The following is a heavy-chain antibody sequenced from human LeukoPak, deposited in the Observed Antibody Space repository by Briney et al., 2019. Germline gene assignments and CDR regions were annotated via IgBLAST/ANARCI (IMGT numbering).Heavy chain of an antibody. V-gene: IGHV4-39*01. Sequence: PSETLSLTCTVSGGSISSSSYYWGWIRQPPGTGLEWIGSIYYSGSTYYNPSLKSRVTISVDTSKNQFSLKLSSVTAADTAVYYCAQLPNRWGYFDYWGQGTLVTVSS. J-gene: IGHJ4*02. CDR3: AQLPNRWGYFDY. CDR2: IYYSGST. D-gene: IGHD2-2*01. CDR1: GGSISSSSYY.